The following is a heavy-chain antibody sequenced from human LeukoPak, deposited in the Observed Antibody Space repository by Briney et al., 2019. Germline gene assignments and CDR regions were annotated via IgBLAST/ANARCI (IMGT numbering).Heavy chain of an antibody. CDR2: ISFDGNNK. Sequence: GGSLRLSCAASGFTISSYGMHWVRQALGKGLEWVAVISFDGNNKYYADSVKGRFTISRDNSKNRLYLQMNSLRAEDTAVYYCAKDHYDTGGTYSFDPWGQGTLVTVSS. CDR1: GFTISSYG. V-gene: IGHV3-30*18. D-gene: IGHD2-8*02. CDR3: AKDHYDTGGTYSFDP. J-gene: IGHJ5*02.